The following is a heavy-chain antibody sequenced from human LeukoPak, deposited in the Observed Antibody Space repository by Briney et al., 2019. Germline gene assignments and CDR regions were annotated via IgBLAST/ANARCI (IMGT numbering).Heavy chain of an antibody. CDR2: ISSSGSTI. CDR3: AKDRGATRTFDY. Sequence: GGSLRLSCAASGFTFSNAWMSWVRQAPGKGLEWVSYISSSGSTIYYADSVKGRFTISRDNSKNTLYLQMNSLRAEDTAVYYCAKDRGATRTFDYWGQGTLVTVSS. J-gene: IGHJ4*02. D-gene: IGHD1-26*01. CDR1: GFTFSNAW. V-gene: IGHV3-48*01.